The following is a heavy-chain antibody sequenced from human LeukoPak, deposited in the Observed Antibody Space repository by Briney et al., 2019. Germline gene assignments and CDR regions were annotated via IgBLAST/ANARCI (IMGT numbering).Heavy chain of an antibody. CDR1: GFTVSSNY. V-gene: IGHV3-53*01. CDR2: IYSGGST. D-gene: IGHD6-13*01. J-gene: IGHJ4*02. Sequence: PGGSLRLSCAASGFTVSSNYMSWARQAPGKGLEWVSVIYSGGSTYYADSVKGRFTISRDNSKNTLYLQMNSLRAEDTAVYYCARGGESSSWYFTPYFDYWGQGTLVTVSS. CDR3: ARGGESSSWYFTPYFDY.